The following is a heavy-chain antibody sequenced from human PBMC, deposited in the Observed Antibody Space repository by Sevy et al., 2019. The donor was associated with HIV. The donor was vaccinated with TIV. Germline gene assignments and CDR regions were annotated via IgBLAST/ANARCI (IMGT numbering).Heavy chain of an antibody. CDR2: VSGSGGKK. CDR3: ATDRRRDGYNYGAFDI. Sequence: GGSLRLSCAASGFTFSNYALSWVRQAPGKGLEWVSAVSGSGGKKYYADSVKGRFTFSRDTSNNTLFLHMNSLRAEDTAGSYCATDRRRDGYNYGAFDIWGQGTMVTVSS. J-gene: IGHJ3*02. CDR1: GFTFSNYA. D-gene: IGHD5-12*01. V-gene: IGHV3-23*01.